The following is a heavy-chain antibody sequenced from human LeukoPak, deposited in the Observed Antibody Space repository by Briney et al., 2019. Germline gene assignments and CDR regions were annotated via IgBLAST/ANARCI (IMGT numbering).Heavy chain of an antibody. Sequence: PGGSLRLSCAVPGITLSNYGISRVRQAPGKGLEWVAGMSDSGGRANYADSVKGRFTISRDNPKNTPYLQMNSLRAEDTAVYFCAKRGVVIRVILVGFHKEAYYFDSWGQGALVTASS. CDR3: AKRGVVIRVILVGFHKEAYYFDS. V-gene: IGHV3-23*01. CDR1: GITLSNYG. J-gene: IGHJ4*02. D-gene: IGHD3-22*01. CDR2: MSDSGGRA.